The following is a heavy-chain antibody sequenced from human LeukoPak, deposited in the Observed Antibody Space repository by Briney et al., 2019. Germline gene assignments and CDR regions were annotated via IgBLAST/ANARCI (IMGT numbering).Heavy chain of an antibody. Sequence: GGSLRLSCAASGFSFSSYAMNWVRQAPGEGLEWVSAISDSGGSTYSADSVKGRFTISRDNAKNSLYLQMNSLRAEDTAVYYCARTYGGYEGYWGQGTLVTVSS. V-gene: IGHV3-23*01. CDR3: ARTYGGYEGY. CDR1: GFSFSSYA. CDR2: ISDSGGST. J-gene: IGHJ4*02. D-gene: IGHD5-12*01.